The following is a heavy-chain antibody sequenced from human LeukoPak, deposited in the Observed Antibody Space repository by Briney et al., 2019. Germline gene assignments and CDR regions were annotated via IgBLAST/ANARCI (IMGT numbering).Heavy chain of an antibody. Sequence: GGSLRLSCSASGFTVITYTMSWFRQAPGKGLEWVSSTTTAGRYIYYADSVRGRFTISRDNAKNSLYLQMNTLRAEDTAVYYCARSFDSSGYFQTYYFDYGGQGTLVTVSS. V-gene: IGHV3-21*01. D-gene: IGHD3-22*01. CDR1: GFTVITYT. J-gene: IGHJ4*02. CDR2: TTTAGRYI. CDR3: ARSFDSSGYFQTYYFDY.